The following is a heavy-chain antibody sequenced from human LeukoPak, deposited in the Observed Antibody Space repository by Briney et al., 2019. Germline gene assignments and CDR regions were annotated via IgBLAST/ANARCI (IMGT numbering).Heavy chain of an antibody. CDR3: AKDRGGIGVLPTRETTVTTWPAGY. Sequence: ASVKVSCKASGYTFTSYYMHWVRQAPGQGLEWMGIINPSGGSTSYAQKFQGRVTMTRDTSTSTVYMELSSLRSEDTAVYYCAKDRGGIGVLPTRETTVTTWPAGYWGQGTLVTVSS. CDR1: GYTFTSYY. V-gene: IGHV1-46*01. D-gene: IGHD4-17*01. J-gene: IGHJ4*02. CDR2: INPSGGST.